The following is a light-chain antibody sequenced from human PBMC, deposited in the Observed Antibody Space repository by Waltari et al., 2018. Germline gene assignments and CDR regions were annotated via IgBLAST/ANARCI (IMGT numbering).Light chain of an antibody. CDR2: AVS. Sequence: QSALTQPRSVSGSPGQSVTISCTGTSGDVGDYNYVSWYQEQPGKAPRLAIYAVSERPPGFPDRFSASRSGNTASLTISGLQAEDEGSYHCCSRAGSSVVFGGGTKLTVL. J-gene: IGLJ2*01. CDR3: CSRAGSSVV. V-gene: IGLV2-11*01. CDR1: SGDVGDYNY.